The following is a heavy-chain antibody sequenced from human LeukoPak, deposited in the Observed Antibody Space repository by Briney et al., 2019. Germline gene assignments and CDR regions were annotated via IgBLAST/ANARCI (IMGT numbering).Heavy chain of an antibody. CDR3: ARGPRRTVVVVAATFDY. V-gene: IGHV1-2*02. CDR2: INPNSGGT. J-gene: IGHJ4*02. CDR1: GYTFTGYY. Sequence: ASVKVSCKASGYTFTGYYMHWVRQAPGQGLEWMGWINPNSGGTNYAQKFQGRVTMTRDTSISTAYMELSRLRSDDTPVYYCARGPRRTVVVVAATFDYWGQGTLVTVSS. D-gene: IGHD2-15*01.